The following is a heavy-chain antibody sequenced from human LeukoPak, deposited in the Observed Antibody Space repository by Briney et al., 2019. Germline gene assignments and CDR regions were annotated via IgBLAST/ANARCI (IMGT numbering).Heavy chain of an antibody. Sequence: GGSLRLSCAASGFTFSSYSMNWVRQAPGKGLEWVSYISKSSDRIYHADSVKGRFTISRDNAKNSLYLQMDSLRAEDTAVYYCARDLLNDEGSSYFFDQWGQGTLVTVSP. CDR3: ARDLLNDEGSSYFFDQ. CDR2: ISKSSDRI. V-gene: IGHV3-48*04. D-gene: IGHD2-2*01. CDR1: GFTFSSYS. J-gene: IGHJ4*02.